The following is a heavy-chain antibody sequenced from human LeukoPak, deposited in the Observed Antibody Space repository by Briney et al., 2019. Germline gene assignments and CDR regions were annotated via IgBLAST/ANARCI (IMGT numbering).Heavy chain of an antibody. CDR3: ATDWYFTPDH. CDR2: ITSDGSLT. D-gene: IGHD6-13*01. CDR1: GFPFSGYW. Sequence: SGGSLRLSCAASGFPFSGYWMHWVRQAPGKGLVWVSRITSDGSLTSYADSVKGRFTISRDNDRKTLYLQMNSLRADDTAVYYCATDWYFTPDHWGQGTRVTVSS. V-gene: IGHV3-74*01. J-gene: IGHJ4*02.